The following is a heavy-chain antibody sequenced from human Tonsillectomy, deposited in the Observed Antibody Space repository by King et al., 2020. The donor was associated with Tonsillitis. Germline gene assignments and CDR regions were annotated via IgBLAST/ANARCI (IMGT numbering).Heavy chain of an antibody. D-gene: IGHD3-22*01. CDR2: ISYDGSDK. CDR1: GFTFSSYG. J-gene: IGHJ4*02. V-gene: IGHV3-30*18. CDR3: AKDLYYYDSSGYLDY. Sequence: VQLVESGGGVVQPGRSLRLSCAVSGFTFSSYGMHWVRQAPGKGLEWVAVISYDGSDKYYADSVKGRFTISRDNSKNTLYLQMNSLRAEDTAVYYCAKDLYYYDSSGYLDYWGQGTLVTVSS.